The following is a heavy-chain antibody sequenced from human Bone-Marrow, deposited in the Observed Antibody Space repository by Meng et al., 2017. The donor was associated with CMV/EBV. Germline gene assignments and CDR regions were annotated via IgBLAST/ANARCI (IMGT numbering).Heavy chain of an antibody. J-gene: IGHJ4*02. V-gene: IGHV4-38-2*02. CDR2: IYHSGST. CDR1: GYSISSGYY. Sequence: SDPLSLTCTVSGYSISSGYYWGWIRQPPGKGLEWIGSIYHSGSTYYNPSLKSRVTISVDTSKNQFSLKLSSVTAADTAVYYCARGESGYVYYWGQGTLVTVSS. CDR3: ARGESGYVYY. D-gene: IGHD3-16*01.